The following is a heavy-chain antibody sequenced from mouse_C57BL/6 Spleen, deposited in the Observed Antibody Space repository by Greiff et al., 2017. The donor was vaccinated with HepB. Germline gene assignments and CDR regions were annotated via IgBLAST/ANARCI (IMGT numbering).Heavy chain of an antibody. CDR3: ARRGPNYYGSSYDYYAIDY. Sequence: QVQLQQPGAELVKPGASVKMSCKASGYTFTSYWITWVKQRPGQGLEWIGDIYPGSGSTNYNEKFKSKATLTVDTSSSTAYMQLSSLTSEDSAVYYCARRGPNYYGSSYDYYAIDYWGLGTSVTVSS. V-gene: IGHV1-55*01. CDR1: GYTFTSYW. D-gene: IGHD1-1*01. J-gene: IGHJ4*01. CDR2: IYPGSGST.